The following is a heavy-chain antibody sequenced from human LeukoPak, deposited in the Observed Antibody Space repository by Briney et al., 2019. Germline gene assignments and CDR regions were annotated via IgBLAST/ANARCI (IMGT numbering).Heavy chain of an antibody. D-gene: IGHD2-2*01. J-gene: IGHJ4*02. Sequence: GGSLRLSCAASGFTFSSYAMHWVRQAPGKGLEWVAVISYDGSNKYYADSVKGRFTISRDNSKNSLYLQMNSLRAEDTAVYYCARETGYCSSTSCYGRWGQGTLVTVSS. CDR2: ISYDGSNK. CDR3: ARETGYCSSTSCYGR. CDR1: GFTFSSYA. V-gene: IGHV3-30*04.